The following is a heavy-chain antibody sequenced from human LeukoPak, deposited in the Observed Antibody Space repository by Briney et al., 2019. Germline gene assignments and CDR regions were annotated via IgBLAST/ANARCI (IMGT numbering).Heavy chain of an antibody. D-gene: IGHD6-19*01. CDR2: ISASGGST. CDR1: GFTFSSYA. J-gene: IGHJ4*02. CDR3: AKIPVSYSSGWSNFDY. Sequence: GGSLRLSCAASGFTFSSYAMSWVRQAPGKRLEWVSGISASGGSTYYADSVKGRFTISRNNSKNTLYLQMNSLRAEDTAVYYCAKIPVSYSSGWSNFDYWGQGTLVTVSS. V-gene: IGHV3-23*01.